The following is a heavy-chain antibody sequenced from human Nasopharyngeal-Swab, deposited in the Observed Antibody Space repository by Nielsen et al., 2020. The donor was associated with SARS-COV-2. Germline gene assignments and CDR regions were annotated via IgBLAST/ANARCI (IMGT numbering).Heavy chain of an antibody. CDR1: GFTFSSYD. V-gene: IGHV3-13*01. Sequence: GESLKISCAASGFTFSSYDMHWVRQATGKGLEWVSAIGTAGDTYYPGSVKGRFTISRENAKNSLYLQMNSLRAEDTAVYYCARGNIVVVPAAIRYYYYYYMDVWGKGTTVTVFS. D-gene: IGHD2-2*01. CDR2: IGTAGDT. J-gene: IGHJ6*03. CDR3: ARGNIVVVPAAIRYYYYYYMDV.